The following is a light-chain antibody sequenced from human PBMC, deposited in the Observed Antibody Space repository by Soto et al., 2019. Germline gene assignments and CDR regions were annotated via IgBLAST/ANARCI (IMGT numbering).Light chain of an antibody. CDR3: SSYTSSSTRV. J-gene: IGLJ1*01. CDR2: DVS. V-gene: IGLV2-14*01. Sequence: QSALTQPASVSGSPGQWIAISCTGTSINVGGYNYVSWYQQHPGKAPKLMIYDVSNRPSGVSNRFSGSKSGNTASLTISGLQADDEADYYCSSYTSSSTRVFGTGTKVTVL. CDR1: SINVGGYNY.